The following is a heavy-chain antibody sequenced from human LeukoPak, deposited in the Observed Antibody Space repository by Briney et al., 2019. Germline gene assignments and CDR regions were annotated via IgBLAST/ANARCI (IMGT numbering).Heavy chain of an antibody. CDR2: IIPIFGTA. J-gene: IGHJ4*02. D-gene: IGHD3-22*01. Sequence: GSSVKVSCKASGGTFSSYAISWVRQAPGQGLEWMGGIIPIFGTANYAQKFQGRVTITADESTSTAYMELSSLRSEDTAVYYCAAPPPYYYDSSGYYYDYWGQGTLVTVSS. CDR3: AAPPPYYYDSSGYYYDY. CDR1: GGTFSSYA. V-gene: IGHV1-69*01.